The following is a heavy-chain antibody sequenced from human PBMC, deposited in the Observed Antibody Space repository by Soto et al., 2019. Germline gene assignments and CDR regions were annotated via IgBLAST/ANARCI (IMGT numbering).Heavy chain of an antibody. V-gene: IGHV4-30-4*01. J-gene: IGHJ6*02. CDR1: GGSFSSGGYY. Sequence: SETLPLTWSVSGGSFSSGGYYGKWIRQPPGKGREWIGYIYYSGSTYYNPSLKSRVTISVDTSKNQFSLKLSSVTAADTAVYYCARVSTIFGVETRGMDVWGQGTTVTVSS. D-gene: IGHD3-3*01. CDR3: ARVSTIFGVETRGMDV. CDR2: IYYSGST.